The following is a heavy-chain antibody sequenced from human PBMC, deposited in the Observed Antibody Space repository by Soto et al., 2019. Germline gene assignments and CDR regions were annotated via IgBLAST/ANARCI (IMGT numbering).Heavy chain of an antibody. V-gene: IGHV4-30-4*01. CDR2: LSNSGGS. Sequence: QVRLQWSGPGLGKTSQTLSLTCSVSGALARSGDYYWSSIRQAPGRCLEWIGYLSNSGGSYYNPSLKARLPISIDTTKNQFSLKLNSVTAADAAIYYCIVTGTTDDYWGRGTLVTVSS. J-gene: IGHJ4*02. D-gene: IGHD4-17*01. CDR3: IVTGTTDDY. CDR1: GALARSGDYY.